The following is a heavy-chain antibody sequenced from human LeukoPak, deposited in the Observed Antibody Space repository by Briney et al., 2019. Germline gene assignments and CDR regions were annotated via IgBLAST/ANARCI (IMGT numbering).Heavy chain of an antibody. Sequence: GGSLRLSCAASGFTFDTYSFHWVRQAPGGGLDWVALISHDGRRKYYGDAVKGRFTISRDDAKNTLSLQMSSLRTEDSSVYYCARDPSFSRGFNFVLSSWGQGTLVTVSS. CDR1: GFTFDTYS. CDR3: ARDPSFSRGFNFVLSS. D-gene: IGHD5-12*01. V-gene: IGHV3-30*04. J-gene: IGHJ5*02. CDR2: ISHDGRRK.